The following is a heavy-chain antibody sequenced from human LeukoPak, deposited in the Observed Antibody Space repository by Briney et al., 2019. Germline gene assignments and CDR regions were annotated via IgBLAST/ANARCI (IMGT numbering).Heavy chain of an antibody. J-gene: IGHJ5*02. Sequence: QFGGSLRLSCAASGFTFSSYAMSWVRQAPGKGLEWVSAISGSGGSTYYADSVKGRFTIARDNSKNTLYLQMNSLRAEDTAVYYCAKDRVLRFLEWLRLEFDPWGQGTLVTVSS. CDR2: ISGSGGST. V-gene: IGHV3-23*01. D-gene: IGHD3-3*01. CDR3: AKDRVLRFLEWLRLEFDP. CDR1: GFTFSSYA.